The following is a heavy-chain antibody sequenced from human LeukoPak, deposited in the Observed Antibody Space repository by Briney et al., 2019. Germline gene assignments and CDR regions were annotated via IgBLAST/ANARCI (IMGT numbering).Heavy chain of an antibody. Sequence: PSETLSLTCTVSGGSISNYHWSWFRQSPGTGLEWIGYIEYSGGTTYNSSLKSRVTILVDTSKSQFSLKLNSVTAADTAVYYCARVKYSSGSTSSWFDPWGQGTPVAVSS. CDR2: IEYSGGT. J-gene: IGHJ5*02. CDR1: GGSISNYH. D-gene: IGHD3-10*01. CDR3: ARVKYSSGSTSSWFDP. V-gene: IGHV4-59*08.